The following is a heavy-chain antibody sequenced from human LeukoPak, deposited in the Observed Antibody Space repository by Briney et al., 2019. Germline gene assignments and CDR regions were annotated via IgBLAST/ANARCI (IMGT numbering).Heavy chain of an antibody. CDR1: GFSLSTSGVG. V-gene: IGHV2-5*01. D-gene: IGHD2-2*02. Sequence: SGPTLVKPTQTLTLTCTFSGFSLSTSGVGVGWIRQPPGKALEWLALIYWNDDKRYSPSLKSRLTITKDTSKNQVVLTMTNMDPVDTATYYCAHSTPIEYQLLYRSHAFDIWGQGTMVTVSS. CDR3: AHSTPIEYQLLYRSHAFDI. J-gene: IGHJ3*02. CDR2: IYWNDDK.